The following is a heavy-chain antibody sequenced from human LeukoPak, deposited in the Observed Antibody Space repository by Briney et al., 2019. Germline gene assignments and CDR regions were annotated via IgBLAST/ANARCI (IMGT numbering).Heavy chain of an antibody. V-gene: IGHV3-11*01. CDR1: GFIFSDYY. CDR3: ARISEDGIGYNFDY. J-gene: IGHJ4*02. Sequence: GGSLRLSCAASGFIFSDYYMSWIRQAPGKGLEWVSYISSSGTTIYYADSMKGRFTISRDDAKNSLYLQMNSLRAEDTAVYYCARISEDGIGYNFDYWGQGTLVTVSS. D-gene: IGHD5-24*01. CDR2: ISSSGTTI.